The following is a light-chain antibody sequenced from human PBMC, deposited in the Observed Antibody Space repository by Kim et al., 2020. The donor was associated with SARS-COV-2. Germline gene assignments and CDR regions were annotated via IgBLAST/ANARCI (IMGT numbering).Light chain of an antibody. CDR3: QAWVSGLV. CDR1: KLGDNY. Sequence: SYELTQPPSMSVSPGQTANITCSGDKLGDNYVCWYQQKAGQSPVLVIYQDKKRPSGIPERFSGSNSGNTATLTISGTQATDEAAYYCQAWVSGLVFGGG. V-gene: IGLV3-1*01. CDR2: QDK. J-gene: IGLJ2*01.